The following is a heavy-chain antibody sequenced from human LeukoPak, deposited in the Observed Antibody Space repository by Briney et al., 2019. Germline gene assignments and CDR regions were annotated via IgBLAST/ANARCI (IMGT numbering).Heavy chain of an antibody. CDR1: GFTFSNYD. CDR3: AREYSYGYFDY. D-gene: IGHD5-18*01. V-gene: IGHV3-30*03. J-gene: IGHJ4*02. Sequence: PGGSLRLSCAASGFTFSNYDMHWVRQAPGKGLEWVAAISYDGGNKYYSDSVKGRFTISRDNSKNTLNLQMNSLRAKDTAVYYCAREYSYGYFDYWGQGTLVTVSS. CDR2: ISYDGGNK.